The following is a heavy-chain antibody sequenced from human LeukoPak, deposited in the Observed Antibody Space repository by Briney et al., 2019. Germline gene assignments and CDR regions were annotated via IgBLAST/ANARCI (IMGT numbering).Heavy chain of an antibody. CDR3: ARVGGSYFAYYFDY. V-gene: IGHV3-21*01. D-gene: IGHD1-26*01. J-gene: IGHJ4*02. CDR1: GFTFSSYS. CDR2: ISSSSSYI. Sequence: PGGSLRLSCAASGFTFSSYSMNWVRQAPGKGLEWVSSISSSSSYIYYADLVKGRFTISRDNAKNSLYLQMNSLRAEDTAVYYCARVGGSYFAYYFDYWGQGTLVTVSS.